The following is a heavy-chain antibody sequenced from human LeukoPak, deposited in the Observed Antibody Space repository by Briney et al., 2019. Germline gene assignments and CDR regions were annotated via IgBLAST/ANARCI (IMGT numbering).Heavy chain of an antibody. CDR1: GFTFSSYS. J-gene: IGHJ6*03. D-gene: IGHD3-22*01. CDR2: ISSSSSYI. CDR3: ASGLGDDSSGYYYYYYYMDV. Sequence: GGSLRLSCAASGFTFSSYSMNWVRQAPGKGLEWVSSISSSSSYIYYADSVKGRFTISRDNAKNSLYQQMNSLRAEDTAVYYCASGLGDDSSGYYYYYYYMDVWGKGTTVTVSS. V-gene: IGHV3-21*01.